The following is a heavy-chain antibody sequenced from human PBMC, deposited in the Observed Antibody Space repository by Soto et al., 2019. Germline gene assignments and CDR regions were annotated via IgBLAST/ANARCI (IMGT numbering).Heavy chain of an antibody. V-gene: IGHV3-21*01. CDR3: SHGGDPVDYAVGWYFDL. J-gene: IGHJ2*01. CDR2: LSRSSSYI. CDR1: GFTFSIYS. D-gene: IGHD4-17*01. Sequence: GGSLRLSCEASGFTFSIYSMNWVRQAPGKGLEWVSSLSRSSSYIYYADSVKGRFTISRDNAKNSLYLQMDSLRVEDTAVYYFSHGGDPVDYAVGWYFDLWGHGTLVTVSS.